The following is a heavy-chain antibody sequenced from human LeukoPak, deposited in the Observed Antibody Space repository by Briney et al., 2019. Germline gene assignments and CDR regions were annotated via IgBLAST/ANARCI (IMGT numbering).Heavy chain of an antibody. Sequence: PSETLSLTCTVSGGSIRTSSYYWGWIRQPPGKGLEWLGSMYYSGSTHYKPSVKSRVTISVDTSKNQFSLKLTSLSATDTAIYYCARLMAVAGPERFFDLWGRGTLVTVSS. V-gene: IGHV4-39*01. J-gene: IGHJ2*01. CDR2: MYYSGST. D-gene: IGHD6-19*01. CDR3: ARLMAVAGPERFFDL. CDR1: GGSIRTSSYY.